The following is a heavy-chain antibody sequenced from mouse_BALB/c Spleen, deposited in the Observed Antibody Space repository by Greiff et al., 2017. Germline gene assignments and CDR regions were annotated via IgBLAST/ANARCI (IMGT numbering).Heavy chain of an antibody. CDR1: GFNIKDYY. V-gene: IGHV14-1*02. CDR3: ARGDYRAWFAY. D-gene: IGHD2-14*01. J-gene: IGHJ3*01. Sequence: VQLQQSGAELVRPGALVKLSCKASGFNIKDYYMHWVKQRPEQGLEWIGWIDPENGNTIYDPKFQGKASITADTSSNTAYLQLSSLTSEDTAVYYCARGDYRAWFAYWGQGTLVTVSA. CDR2: IDPENGNT.